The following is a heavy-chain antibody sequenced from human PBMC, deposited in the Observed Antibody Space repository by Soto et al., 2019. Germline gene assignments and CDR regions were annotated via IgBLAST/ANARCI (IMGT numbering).Heavy chain of an antibody. D-gene: IGHD1-26*01. Sequence: GGSLRLSCAASGFTFRNYAIHWVRQAPGKGLEWVAVISIDGSHKYYLDSVKGRFTISRDNSKDTVNLLMNSLRDDDSAMYYSARSRNSAFAASFDFWGQGTLVSDS. J-gene: IGHJ4*02. CDR1: GFTFRNYA. CDR3: ARSRNSAFAASFDF. V-gene: IGHV3-30*04. CDR2: ISIDGSHK.